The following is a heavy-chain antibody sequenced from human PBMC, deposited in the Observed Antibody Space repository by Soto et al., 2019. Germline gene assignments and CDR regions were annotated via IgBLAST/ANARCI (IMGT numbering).Heavy chain of an antibody. CDR3: TTDKASLYYYDSIS. Sequence: PGGSLRLSCAASGFTFSNAWMRWVRQAPGKGLEWVGRIKSKTDGGTTDYAAPVKGRFTISRDDSKNTLYLQMNSLKTEDTAVYYCTTDKASLYYYDSISWGQGTLVTVSA. J-gene: IGHJ5*02. CDR2: IKSKTDGGTT. D-gene: IGHD3-22*01. V-gene: IGHV3-15*01. CDR1: GFTFSNAW.